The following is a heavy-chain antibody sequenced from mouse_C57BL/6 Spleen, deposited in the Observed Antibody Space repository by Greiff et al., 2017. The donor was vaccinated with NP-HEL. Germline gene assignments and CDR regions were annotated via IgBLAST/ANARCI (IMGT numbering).Heavy chain of an antibody. V-gene: IGHV5-17*01. Sequence: EVQRVESGGGLVKPGGSLKLSCAASGFTFSDYGMHWVRQAPEKGLEWVAYISSGSSTIYYADTVKGRFTISRDNAKNTLFLQMTSLRSEDTAMYYCARQNYSNYGGDYYAMDYWGQGTSVTVSS. J-gene: IGHJ4*01. CDR3: ARQNYSNYGGDYYAMDY. D-gene: IGHD2-5*01. CDR1: GFTFSDYG. CDR2: ISSGSSTI.